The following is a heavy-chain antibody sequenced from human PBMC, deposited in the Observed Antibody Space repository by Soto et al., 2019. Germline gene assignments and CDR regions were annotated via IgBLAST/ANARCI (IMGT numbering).Heavy chain of an antibody. CDR1: GYTFTSYG. D-gene: IGHD3-22*01. V-gene: IGHV1-18*01. CDR3: ARVPQRVVVIINFDY. CDR2: ISAYNGNT. J-gene: IGHJ4*02. Sequence: ASVKVSCKASGYTFTSYGISWVRQAPGQGLEWMGWISAYNGNTNYAQKLQGRVTMTTDTSTSTAYMELRILRSDDTAVYYGARVPQRVVVIINFDYWGQGTLVTVSS.